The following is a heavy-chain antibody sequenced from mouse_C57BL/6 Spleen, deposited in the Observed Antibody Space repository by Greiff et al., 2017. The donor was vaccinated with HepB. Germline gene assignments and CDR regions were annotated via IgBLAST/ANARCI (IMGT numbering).Heavy chain of an antibody. D-gene: IGHD2-5*01. CDR3: ARSYCSNYALFAY. J-gene: IGHJ3*01. V-gene: IGHV1-52*01. Sequence: QVQLQQPGAELVRPGSSVKLSCKASGYTFTSYWMHWVKQRPIQGLEWIGNIDPSDSETYYNQKFKDKATLTVDKSSSTAYMQLSSLTSEDSAVYYCARSYCSNYALFAYWGQGTLVTVSA. CDR2: IDPSDSET. CDR1: GYTFTSYW.